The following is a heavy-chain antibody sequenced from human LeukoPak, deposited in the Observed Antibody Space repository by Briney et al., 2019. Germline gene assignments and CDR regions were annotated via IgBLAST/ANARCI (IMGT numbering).Heavy chain of an antibody. V-gene: IGHV4-4*07. CDR1: VGSIRSYY. J-gene: IGHJ4*02. CDR3: ARQTGSGLFILP. D-gene: IGHD3/OR15-3a*01. CDR2: IYTSGST. Sequence: SETLSLTCTVSVGSIRSYYWSWIRQPAGKGLEWIGRIYTSGSTNYNPSLKSRVTMSVDTSKNQFSLRLTSVTAADTAVYYCARQTGSGLFILPGGQGTLVTVSS.